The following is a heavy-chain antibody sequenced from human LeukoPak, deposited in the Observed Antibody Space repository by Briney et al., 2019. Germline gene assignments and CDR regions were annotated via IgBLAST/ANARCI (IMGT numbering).Heavy chain of an antibody. J-gene: IGHJ4*02. V-gene: IGHV1-18*01. D-gene: IGHD2-21*02. CDR3: SRVEYGDQHQGDY. Sequence: GASVKVSCKTSGYSFTSYGITWVRQAPGQGLEWMGWISAYNGDANYAQRLKDRVTMTTDTSTTTAYMELRSLRSDDTAVYFCSRVEYGDQHQGDYWGQGTLVTVSS. CDR2: ISAYNGDA. CDR1: GYSFTSYG.